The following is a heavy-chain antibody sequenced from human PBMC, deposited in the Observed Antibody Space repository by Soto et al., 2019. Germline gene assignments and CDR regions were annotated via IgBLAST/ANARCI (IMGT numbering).Heavy chain of an antibody. D-gene: IGHD3-3*01. V-gene: IGHV3-23*01. Sequence: GSLRLSCVASGFTFSSYAMSWVRQAPGKGLEWVSAISGSGGSTYYADSVKGRFTIPRDNSKNTLYLQMNSLRAEDTAVYYCATRIFGVVILVYYYYGMDVWGQGTTVTVSS. J-gene: IGHJ6*02. CDR3: ATRIFGVVILVYYYYGMDV. CDR2: ISGSGGST. CDR1: GFTFSSYA.